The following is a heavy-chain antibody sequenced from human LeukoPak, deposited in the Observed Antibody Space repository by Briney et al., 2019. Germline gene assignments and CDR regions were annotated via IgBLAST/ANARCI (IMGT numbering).Heavy chain of an antibody. D-gene: IGHD5-18*01. J-gene: IGHJ4*02. CDR2: ISGSGGST. V-gene: IGHV3-23*01. CDR1: GGSISSSSYY. Sequence: ETLSLTCTVSGGSISSSSYYWGWIRQPPGKGLEWVSAISGSGGSTYYADSVKGRFTISRDNSKNTLYLQMNSLRAEDTAVYYCASGRGYSPYWGQGTLVTVSS. CDR3: ASGRGYSPY.